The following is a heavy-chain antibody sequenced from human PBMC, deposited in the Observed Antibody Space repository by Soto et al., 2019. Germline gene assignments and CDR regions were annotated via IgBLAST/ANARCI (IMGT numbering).Heavy chain of an antibody. D-gene: IGHD3-3*01. Sequence: QITLKESGPTLVKPTQTLTLTCTFSGFSLSTSGVGVGWIRQPPGKALEWLALIYWDDDKRYSPSLKSRLTITKHTSKNQVVLTMTNMDPVDTATYYCAHRTSSYYDFWSGRTNWFDPWGQGTLVTVSS. CDR3: AHRTSSYYDFWSGRTNWFDP. CDR2: IYWDDDK. J-gene: IGHJ5*02. CDR1: GFSLSTSGVG. V-gene: IGHV2-5*02.